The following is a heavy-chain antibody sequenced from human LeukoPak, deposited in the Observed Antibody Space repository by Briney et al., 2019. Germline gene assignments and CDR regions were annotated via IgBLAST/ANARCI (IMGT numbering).Heavy chain of an antibody. D-gene: IGHD3-3*01. J-gene: IGHJ5*02. Sequence: ASVKVSCKASGYTFNGYYMHWVRQAPGQGLEWMGWINPNSGGTNYAQKFQGRVTMTRDTSISIAYMELSRLRSDDTAVYYCARNGVADNWFDPWGQGTLVTVSS. V-gene: IGHV1-2*02. CDR3: ARNGVADNWFDP. CDR1: GYTFNGYY. CDR2: INPNSGGT.